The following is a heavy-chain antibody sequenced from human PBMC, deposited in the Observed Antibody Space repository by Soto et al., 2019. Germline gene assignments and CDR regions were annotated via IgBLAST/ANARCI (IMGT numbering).Heavy chain of an antibody. CDR1: GYTFNSYY. CDR2: ISPSGGAT. V-gene: IGHV1-46*02. D-gene: IGHD1-26*01. Sequence: QVLLVQSGAEVKKPGASVKLSCKASGYTFNSYYLHWVRQAPGQGLEWMGIISPSGGATSYAQKFQGRVTMTSATSTSTVYMELSSLRSEDTAIYYCARLSVGATTGVDYWGQGTLVTVSS. J-gene: IGHJ4*02. CDR3: ARLSVGATTGVDY.